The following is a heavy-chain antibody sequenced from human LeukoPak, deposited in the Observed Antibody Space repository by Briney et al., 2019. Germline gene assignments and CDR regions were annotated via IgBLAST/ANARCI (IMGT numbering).Heavy chain of an antibody. Sequence: GGSLRLSCAASGFTFSSYSMNWVRQAPGKGLEWVSYISSSSTTIYYADSVKGRFTISRDNAKNSLYLQMNSLRAEDTAVYYCARHVGARDAFDIWGQGTMVTVSS. CDR1: GFTFSSYS. D-gene: IGHD1-26*01. V-gene: IGHV3-48*04. CDR2: ISSSSTTI. J-gene: IGHJ3*02. CDR3: ARHVGARDAFDI.